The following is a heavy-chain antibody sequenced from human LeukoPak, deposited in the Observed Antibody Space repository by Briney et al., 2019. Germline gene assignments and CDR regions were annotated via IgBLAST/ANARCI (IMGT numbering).Heavy chain of an antibody. CDR3: ARHFTPQNSSGWYDLDY. CDR2: IYPGDSDT. Sequence: GESLKISCKGSGYSFTSYWIGWVRQMPGKGLEWMGIIYPGDSDTRYSPSFQGQVTISADKSISTAYLQWSSLKASDTVMYYCARHFTPQNSSGWYDLDYWGQGTLVTVSS. J-gene: IGHJ4*02. V-gene: IGHV5-51*01. CDR1: GYSFTSYW. D-gene: IGHD6-19*01.